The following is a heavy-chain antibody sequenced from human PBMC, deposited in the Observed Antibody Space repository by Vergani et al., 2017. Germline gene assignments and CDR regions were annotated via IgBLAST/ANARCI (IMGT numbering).Heavy chain of an antibody. CDR1: GGTFSSYA. V-gene: IGHV1-69*05. J-gene: IGHJ3*02. CDR2: IIPIFGTA. D-gene: IGHD3-22*01. CDR3: ASPMIVVVKNQNDAFDI. Sequence: QVQLVQSGAEVKKPGSSVKVSCKASGGTFSSYAISWVRQAPGQGLEWMGGIIPIFGTANYAQKFQGRVTLAPDESTSTAYMELSSLRSEDTAVYYCASPMIVVVKNQNDAFDIWGQGTMVTVSS.